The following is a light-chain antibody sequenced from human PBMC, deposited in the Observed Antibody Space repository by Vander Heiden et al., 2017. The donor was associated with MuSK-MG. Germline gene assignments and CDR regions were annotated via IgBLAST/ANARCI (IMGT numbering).Light chain of an antibody. Sequence: DAQMTQFPCSLSASVGDRVTITCQASQDISNYLNWYQQKPGKAPKLLIYDASNLETGVPSRFSGSGSGTDFTFTISSLQPEDIATYYCQQYDNLPLTFGGGTKVEIK. CDR2: DAS. V-gene: IGKV1-33*01. CDR1: QDISNY. J-gene: IGKJ4*01. CDR3: QQYDNLPLT.